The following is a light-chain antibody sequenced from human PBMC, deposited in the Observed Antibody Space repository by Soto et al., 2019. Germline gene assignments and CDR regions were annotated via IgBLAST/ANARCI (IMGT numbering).Light chain of an antibody. CDR2: GAS. CDR1: QTVRNNY. V-gene: IGKV3-20*01. CDR3: QHYNSYWT. J-gene: IGKJ1*01. Sequence: FAFSQSPGTLSLSPGVRATLSCRASQTVRNNYLALYRQKPGQAGRLLIYGASSRATGIPDRFSGSGSGTEFTITIISLQPDDFATYYCQHYNSYWTFGQGTKVDI.